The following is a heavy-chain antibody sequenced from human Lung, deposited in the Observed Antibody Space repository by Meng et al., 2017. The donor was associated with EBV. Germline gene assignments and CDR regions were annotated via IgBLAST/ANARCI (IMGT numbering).Heavy chain of an antibody. CDR2: INYSGIT. Sequence: VQLQQWGAGLLKPSETLSLTCGVSGRSFSSSYWSWIRQPPGKGLEWIGQINYSGITNYNPSLKSRVTISVDTSKNQFSLQLNSVTPEDTAVYYCARGATSVFDLWGRGTLVTVSS. CDR3: ARGATSVFDL. J-gene: IGHJ2*01. V-gene: IGHV4-34*01. CDR1: GRSFSSSY.